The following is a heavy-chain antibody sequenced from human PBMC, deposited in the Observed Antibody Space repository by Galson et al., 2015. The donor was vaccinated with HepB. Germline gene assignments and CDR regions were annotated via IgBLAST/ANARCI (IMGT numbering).Heavy chain of an antibody. CDR2: ISGSGGST. CDR3: AKPAVGGSYYVGYFDY. D-gene: IGHD1-26*01. J-gene: IGHJ4*02. CDR1: GFTFSSYA. V-gene: IGHV3-23*01. Sequence: SLRLSCAASGFTFSSYAMSWVRQAPGKGLEWVSAISGSGGSTYYADSVKGRFTISRDNSKNTLYLQMNSLRAEDTAVYYCAKPAVGGSYYVGYFDYWGQGTLVTVAS.